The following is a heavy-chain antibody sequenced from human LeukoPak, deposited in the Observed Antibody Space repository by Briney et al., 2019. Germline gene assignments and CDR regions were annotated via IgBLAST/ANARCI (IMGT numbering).Heavy chain of an antibody. D-gene: IGHD4-11*01. CDR2: IYYSGST. CDR3: ARVSTVTTPNWFDP. Sequence: TSSETLSLTCTVSGGSISNSSYYWGWIRQPPGKGLEWIGSIYYSGSTYYNPSLKSRVTISVDTSKSQFSLRLSSVTAADTAVYYCARVSTVTTPNWFDPWGQGTLVTVSS. CDR1: GGSISNSSYY. V-gene: IGHV4-39*02. J-gene: IGHJ5*02.